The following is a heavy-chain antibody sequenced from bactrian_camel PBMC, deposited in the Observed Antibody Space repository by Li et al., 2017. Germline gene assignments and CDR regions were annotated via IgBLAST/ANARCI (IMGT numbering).Heavy chain of an antibody. D-gene: IGHD1*01. CDR1: GYSYRVWC. V-gene: IGHV3S1*01. J-gene: IGHJ7*01. Sequence: HVQLVESGGDSVQAGGSLKLSCSVSGYSYRVWCMGWFRQSSGKEREGVAFVFIGAGSIYYADSVKGRFTVSQDNAKKTVFLQMDSLKPEDSGTYICAVGGCWSASQALGFGDTRSMDYWGRGTQVTVS. CDR2: VFIGAGSI.